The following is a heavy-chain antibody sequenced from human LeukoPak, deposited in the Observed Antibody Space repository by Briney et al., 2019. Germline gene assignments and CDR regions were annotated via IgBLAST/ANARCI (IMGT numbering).Heavy chain of an antibody. CDR3: ARHQGFGAFEI. V-gene: IGHV4-39*01. CDR1: GGSISSYY. CDR2: ICYPGST. Sequence: SETLSLTCTVSGGSISSYYWDWIRQPPEKGLEWIGTICYPGSTYYNASLKSRITISVDTSKNQFSLKLSSVTAADTAVYYCARHQGFGAFEIWGQGTMVTVSS. D-gene: IGHD3-10*01. J-gene: IGHJ3*02.